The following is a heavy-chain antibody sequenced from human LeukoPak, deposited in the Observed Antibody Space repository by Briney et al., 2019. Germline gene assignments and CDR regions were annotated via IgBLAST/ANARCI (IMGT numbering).Heavy chain of an antibody. V-gene: IGHV1-69*05. Sequence: ASVKVSCKASGGTFSSYAISWVRQAPGQGLEGMGGIIPIFGTANYAQKFQGRVTITTDESTSTAYMALSSLRSEDTAVYYCARGGAGTQWLLISWGQGTLVTVSS. J-gene: IGHJ5*02. CDR3: ARGGAGTQWLLIS. CDR2: IIPIFGTA. D-gene: IGHD6-19*01. CDR1: GGTFSSYA.